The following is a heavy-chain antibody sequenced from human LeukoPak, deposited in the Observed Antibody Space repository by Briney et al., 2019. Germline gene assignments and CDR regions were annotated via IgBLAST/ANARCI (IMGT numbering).Heavy chain of an antibody. CDR2: ISSSGNYI. Sequence: ASVKVSCKASGGTFSSYAINWVRQAPGKGLEWVSSISSSGNYIYYADSMKGRFTISRDNGKNSLYLQMNSLRAEDTAVYYCARFLDSYHDFWGQGTLVTVSS. D-gene: IGHD2-2*01. CDR3: ARFLDSYHDF. V-gene: IGHV3-21*01. J-gene: IGHJ4*02. CDR1: GGTFSSYA.